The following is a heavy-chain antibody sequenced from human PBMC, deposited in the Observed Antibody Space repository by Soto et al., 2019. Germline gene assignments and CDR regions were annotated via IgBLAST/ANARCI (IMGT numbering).Heavy chain of an antibody. Sequence: QVQLVQSGAEVKKPGASVKLSCRTSGYTFTHYYIHWVRQAPGQGLEWLAIINPASGSTNYAQDFQGRVTLTMDTSTTTVYMELSGLRAEDPAIFYCARDLAAGEYWGQGTLVTVSS. CDR3: ARDLAAGEY. D-gene: IGHD6-13*01. CDR1: GYTFTHYY. CDR2: INPASGST. V-gene: IGHV1-46*01. J-gene: IGHJ4*02.